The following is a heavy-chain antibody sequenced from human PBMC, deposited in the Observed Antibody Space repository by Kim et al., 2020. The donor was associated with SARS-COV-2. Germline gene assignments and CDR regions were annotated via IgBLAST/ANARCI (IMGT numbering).Heavy chain of an antibody. CDR2: ISGSGGST. CDR1: GFTFSSYA. V-gene: IGHV3-23*01. D-gene: IGHD6-13*01. Sequence: GGSLRLSCAASGFTFSSYAMSWVRQAPGKGLEWVSAISGSGGSTYYADSVKGRFTISRDNSKNTLYLQMNSLRAEDTAVYYCAKVIIGSGSSWQGVYFQHWGQGTLVTVSS. CDR3: AKVIIGSGSSWQGVYFQH. J-gene: IGHJ1*01.